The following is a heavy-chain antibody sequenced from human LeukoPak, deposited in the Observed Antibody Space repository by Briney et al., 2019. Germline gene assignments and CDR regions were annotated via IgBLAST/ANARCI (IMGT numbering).Heavy chain of an antibody. CDR1: GFTFSSYA. Sequence: GGSLRLSCAASGFTFSSYAMSWVRQAPGKGLEWVSAISGSGGSTYYADSVKGRFTISRDNSKNTLYLQMNSLRAEDTAVYYCAKALRXLTXLXXAXXXXDYWGXXTXVTVSS. CDR2: ISGSGGST. V-gene: IGHV3-23*01. J-gene: IGHJ4*01. CDR3: AKALRXLTXLXXAXXXXDY.